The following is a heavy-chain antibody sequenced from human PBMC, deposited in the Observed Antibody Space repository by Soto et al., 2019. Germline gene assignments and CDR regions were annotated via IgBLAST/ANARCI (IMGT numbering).Heavy chain of an antibody. V-gene: IGHV1-8*01. J-gene: IGHJ6*02. CDR2: MNPNSGNT. D-gene: IGHD6-6*01. CDR1: GYTFTSYD. Sequence: QVQLVQSGAEVKKPGASVKVSCKASGYTFTSYDFDWVRQATGQGLEWMGWMNPNSGNTGYAQKFQGRVTMTRNTSIRTAYMELSSLRSEDTAVYYCASRRRSSSSPFRYLYYRMDAWGQGTTVTVSS. CDR3: ASRRRSSSSPFRYLYYRMDA.